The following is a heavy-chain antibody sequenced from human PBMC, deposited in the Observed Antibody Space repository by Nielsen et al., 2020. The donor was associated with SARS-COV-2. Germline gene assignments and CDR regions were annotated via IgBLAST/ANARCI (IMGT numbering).Heavy chain of an antibody. CDR3: ARETLDHTSSFVDH. V-gene: IGHV3-30-3*01. CDR2: ISYGGDNQ. D-gene: IGHD3-10*01. J-gene: IGHJ5*02. CDR1: GFTFSKFP. Sequence: GGSLRLSCAASGFTFSKFPMHWVRQAPGQGLEWLAIISYGGDNQPYAYSVKGRFIVSRDNSKDTLHLQMSSLNPEDTAVYFCARETLDHTSSFVDHWGQGTLVTVSS.